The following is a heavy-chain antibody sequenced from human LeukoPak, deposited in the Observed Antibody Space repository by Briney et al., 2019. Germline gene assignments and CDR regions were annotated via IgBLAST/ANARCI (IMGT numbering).Heavy chain of an antibody. CDR3: ARDGDSSFPNDAFDI. D-gene: IGHD3-22*01. CDR2: IYYSGST. V-gene: IGHV4-31*03. Sequence: SQTLSLTCTVSGGSISSGGYYWSWIRQHPGKGLEWIGYIYYSGSTYYNPSLKSRVTISVDTSKNQFSLKLSSVTAADTAVYYCARDGDSSFPNDAFDIWGQGTMVTVSS. CDR1: GGSISSGGYY. J-gene: IGHJ3*02.